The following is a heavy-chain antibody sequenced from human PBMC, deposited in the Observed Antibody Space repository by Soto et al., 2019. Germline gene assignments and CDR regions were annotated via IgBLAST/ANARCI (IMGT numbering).Heavy chain of an antibody. CDR2: ISAYNGNT. CDR1: GYTFSSYG. D-gene: IGHD2-2*01. V-gene: IGHV1-18*01. CDR3: ARDCSSTTCHGVDS. J-gene: IGHJ4*02. Sequence: ASVKVSCKASGYTFSSYGITWVRQAPGQGLEWMGWISAYNGNTNYTQKFQGRVTLTTDTSTRTAYMELRSLRSDDTAVYYCARDCSSTTCHGVDSWGQRTLVTVSS.